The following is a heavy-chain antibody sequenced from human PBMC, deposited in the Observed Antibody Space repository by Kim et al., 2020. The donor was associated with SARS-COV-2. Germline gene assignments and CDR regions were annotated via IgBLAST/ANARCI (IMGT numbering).Heavy chain of an antibody. J-gene: IGHJ4*02. CDR3: ARSRMTTVTKVDY. V-gene: IGHV4-34*01. D-gene: IGHD4-17*01. Sequence: YNPSLKSRVTISVDTSKNQFSLKLSSVTAADTAVYYCARSRMTTVTKVDYWGQGTLVTVSS.